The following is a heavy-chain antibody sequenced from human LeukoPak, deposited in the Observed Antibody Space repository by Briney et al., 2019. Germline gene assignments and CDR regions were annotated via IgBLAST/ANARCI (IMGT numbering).Heavy chain of an antibody. J-gene: IGHJ4*02. V-gene: IGHV1-69*05. CDR1: GGTFSSYA. CDR3: ARLAVAGTEDY. Sequence: SVKVSCKASGGTFSSYAISWVRQAPGQGLEWMGGIIPIFGTASYAQKFQGRVTMTRDTSASTVYMELSSLRSEDTAVYYCARLAVAGTEDYWGQGTLVTVSS. CDR2: IIPIFGTA. D-gene: IGHD6-19*01.